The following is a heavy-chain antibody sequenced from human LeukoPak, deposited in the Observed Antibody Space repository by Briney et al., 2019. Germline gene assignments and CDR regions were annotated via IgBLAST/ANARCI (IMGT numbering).Heavy chain of an antibody. J-gene: IGHJ3*02. V-gene: IGHV4-4*07. CDR1: GGSISSYY. D-gene: IGHD1-7*01. CDR2: IYTSGST. Sequence: SETLSLTCTVSGGSISSYYCSWIRQPAGKGLEWIGRIYTSGSTNYNPSLKSRVTMSVDTSKNQFSLKLSSVTAADTAVYYCARGATGTTLGLAFDIWGQGTMVTVSS. CDR3: ARGATGTTLGLAFDI.